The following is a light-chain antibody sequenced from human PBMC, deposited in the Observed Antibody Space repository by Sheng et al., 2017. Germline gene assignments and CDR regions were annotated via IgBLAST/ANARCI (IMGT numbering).Light chain of an antibody. CDR2: NNY. J-gene: IGLJ3*02. V-gene: IGLV1-44*01. CDR3: AAWDDSLNGPV. Sequence: QSVLTQPPSASGTPGQRVTISCSGNTANIESSGVSWYQHLPTTAPRLLIYNNYQRPSGVPDRFSGSKSGTAASLAISGLQSEDEADYYCAAWDDSLNGPVFGGGTKLTVL. CDR1: TANIESSG.